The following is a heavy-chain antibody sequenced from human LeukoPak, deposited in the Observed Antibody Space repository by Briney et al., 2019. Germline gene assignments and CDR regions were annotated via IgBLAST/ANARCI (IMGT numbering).Heavy chain of an antibody. J-gene: IGHJ4*02. Sequence: GASVTVSCTASGYTFTRFALNWVRQAPGQGLQWMGWINTNSGHPTYAQGFTGRFVFSLDTSVSTAYLQINSLKAEDIAVYYCARPFDTISYFDYWGQGTPVTVSS. CDR3: ARPFDTISYFDY. CDR1: GYTFTRFA. D-gene: IGHD3-10*01. V-gene: IGHV7-4-1*02. CDR2: INTNSGHP.